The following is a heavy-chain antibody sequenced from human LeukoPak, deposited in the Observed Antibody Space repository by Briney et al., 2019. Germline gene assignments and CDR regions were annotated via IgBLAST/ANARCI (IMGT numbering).Heavy chain of an antibody. CDR1: GFTFSGCA. J-gene: IGHJ4*02. CDR2: IGSKAFNYAT. Sequence: PGGSLRLSCAASGFTFSGCAVHWVRQAPGKGLEWVGRIGSKAFNYATVYAASVEGRFTISRDDSKHTALLQMYSLKTEDTAVYYCTRHLDGIAAYDYWGQGSLVTVSS. V-gene: IGHV3-73*01. CDR3: TRHLDGIAAYDY. D-gene: IGHD6-13*01.